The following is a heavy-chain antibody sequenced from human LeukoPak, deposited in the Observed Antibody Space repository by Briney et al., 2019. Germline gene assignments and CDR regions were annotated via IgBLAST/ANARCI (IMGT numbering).Heavy chain of an antibody. CDR1: GFTVSSNY. CDR2: IYSGGSR. J-gene: IGHJ4*02. V-gene: IGHV3-66*01. Sequence: GGSLRLSCAASGFTVSSNYMSWVRQAPGKGLEWVSVIYSGGSRYYADSVKGRFTISRDNSKNTLYLQINSLRAEDTAVYYCARDKFTQDAPGSYWGQGTLVTVSS. CDR3: ARDKFTQDAPGSY. D-gene: IGHD3-10*01.